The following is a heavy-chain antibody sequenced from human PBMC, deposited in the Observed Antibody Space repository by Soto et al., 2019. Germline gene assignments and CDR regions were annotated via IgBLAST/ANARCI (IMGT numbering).Heavy chain of an antibody. CDR3: ARGPRAPPPHDYGMDV. CDR1: GFTFSSHV. CDR2: ISGGGGTT. V-gene: IGHV3-23*01. Sequence: GGSLRLSCAASGFTFSSHVMNWVRQAPGKGLEWVAAISGGGGTTYYGDSVEGRFTMSRDNSKNTLYLQMNSLRADDTAVYYCARGPRAPPPHDYGMDVWGQGTTVTVS. J-gene: IGHJ6*02.